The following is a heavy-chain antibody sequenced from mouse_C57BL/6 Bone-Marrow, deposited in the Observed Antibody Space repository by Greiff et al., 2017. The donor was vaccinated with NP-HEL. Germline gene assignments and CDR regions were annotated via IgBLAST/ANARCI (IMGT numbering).Heavy chain of an antibody. Sequence: VQRVESGPELVKPGASVKLSCKASGYTFTSYDINWVKQRPGQGLEWIGWIYPRDGSTKYNEKFKGKATLTVDTSSSTAYMELHSLTSEDSAVYFCARSYYGSSHWYFDVWGTGTTVTVSS. J-gene: IGHJ1*03. CDR2: IYPRDGST. D-gene: IGHD1-1*01. V-gene: IGHV1-85*01. CDR3: ARSYYGSSHWYFDV. CDR1: GYTFTSYD.